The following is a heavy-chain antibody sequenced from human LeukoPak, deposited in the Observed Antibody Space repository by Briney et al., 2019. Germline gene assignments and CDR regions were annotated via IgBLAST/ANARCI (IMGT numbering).Heavy chain of an antibody. Sequence: GGSLRLSCAASGFTFSSYAIHWVRQAPGKGLEWVAVISYDGSNKYYADSVKGRFTISRDNSKNTLYLQMNSLRAEDTAVYYCAREHCSGGSCYPPDYWGQGTLVTVSS. CDR1: GFTFSSYA. D-gene: IGHD2-15*01. V-gene: IGHV3-30-3*01. J-gene: IGHJ4*02. CDR3: AREHCSGGSCYPPDY. CDR2: ISYDGSNK.